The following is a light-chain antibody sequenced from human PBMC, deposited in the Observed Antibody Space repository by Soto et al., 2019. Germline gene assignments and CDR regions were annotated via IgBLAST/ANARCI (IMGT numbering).Light chain of an antibody. Sequence: IVLTQSPGTLSLSPGEMATLSCRTGQSVSSYLAWYQQKPGQAPRLLIYDASNRATGIPARFSGSGSGTDFTLTISSLEPEDFAVYYCQQRSNWPPITFGQGTRLEIK. CDR1: QSVSSY. V-gene: IGKV3-11*01. CDR2: DAS. CDR3: QQRSNWPPIT. J-gene: IGKJ5*01.